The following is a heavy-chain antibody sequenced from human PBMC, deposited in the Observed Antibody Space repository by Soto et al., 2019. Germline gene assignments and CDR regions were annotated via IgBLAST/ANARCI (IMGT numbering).Heavy chain of an antibody. V-gene: IGHV3-53*01. Sequence: HPGGSLRLSCAASGFIVSSNYMSWVRQAPGKGLECVSVMYSDGTTDYAASVQGRFTISRDKSKNTLYLQMDSLRAEDTAVYYCARSWGYIDYWGQGTLVTVSS. CDR1: GFIVSSNY. D-gene: IGHD5-12*01. CDR2: MYSDGTT. CDR3: ARSWGYIDY. J-gene: IGHJ4*02.